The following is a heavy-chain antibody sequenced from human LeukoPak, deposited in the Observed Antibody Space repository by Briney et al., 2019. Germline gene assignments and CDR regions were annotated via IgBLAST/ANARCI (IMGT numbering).Heavy chain of an antibody. Sequence: GRSLRLSCAASGFTFSSYGMHWVRQAPGKGLEWVAVISYDGSNKYYADSVKGRFTISRDNSKNTLYLQMNSLRAEDTAVYYCAKDRRSWAGPTYGDYYYYYYGMDVWGQGTTVTVSS. CDR3: AKDRRSWAGPTYGDYYYYYYGMDV. CDR2: ISYDGSNK. CDR1: GFTFSSYG. V-gene: IGHV3-30*18. D-gene: IGHD4-17*01. J-gene: IGHJ6*02.